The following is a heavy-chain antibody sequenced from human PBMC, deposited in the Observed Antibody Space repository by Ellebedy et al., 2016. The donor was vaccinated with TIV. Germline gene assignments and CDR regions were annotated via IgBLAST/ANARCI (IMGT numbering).Heavy chain of an antibody. CDR3: ATNRGYSYGSRYFDF. CDR1: GFTFSNYA. D-gene: IGHD5-18*01. V-gene: IGHV3-23*01. CDR2: IGSRSEYT. J-gene: IGHJ4*02. Sequence: PGGSLRLSCAASGFTFSNYAMAWFRQAPGKGLEWVSAIGSRSEYTFYADSLMGRFTISRDNSKNTLYLQMSSLRAEDTAVYYCATNRGYSYGSRYFDFWGQGALVTVSS.